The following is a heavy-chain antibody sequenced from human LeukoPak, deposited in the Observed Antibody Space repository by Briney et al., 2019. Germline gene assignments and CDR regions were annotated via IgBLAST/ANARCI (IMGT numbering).Heavy chain of an antibody. CDR2: ISYDGSNK. Sequence: GGSLRLSCAASGFTFSTYAIHWVRQAPGKGLQWVAVISYDGSNKFYGDSVKGRFTISRDNSENTLYLQMNSLRAEDTAVYYCARDQASGSAFDYWGQGTLVTVSS. CDR1: GFTFSTYA. V-gene: IGHV3-30*04. CDR3: ARDQASGSAFDY. J-gene: IGHJ4*02. D-gene: IGHD3-10*01.